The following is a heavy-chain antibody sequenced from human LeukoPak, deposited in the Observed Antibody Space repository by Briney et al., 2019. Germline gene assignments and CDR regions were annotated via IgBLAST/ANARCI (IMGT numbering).Heavy chain of an antibody. V-gene: IGHV3-15*01. D-gene: IGHD3-3*01. Sequence: KSGGSLRLSCAASGFTFSNAWMSWFRQAPGKGLEWVGRIKSKTDGGTTDYAAPVKGRFTISREDSKNTLYLQMNSLKTEDTAVYYCTTDKDSEYYDFWSGYYTPDYWGQGTLVTVSS. CDR3: TTDKDSEYYDFWSGYYTPDY. J-gene: IGHJ4*02. CDR1: GFTFSNAW. CDR2: IKSKTDGGTT.